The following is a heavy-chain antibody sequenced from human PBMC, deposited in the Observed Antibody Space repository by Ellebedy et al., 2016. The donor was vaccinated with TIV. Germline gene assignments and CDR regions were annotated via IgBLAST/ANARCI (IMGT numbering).Heavy chain of an antibody. D-gene: IGHD5-18*01. Sequence: GGSLRLXXKASGYTFTTYAIAWVRQMPGKGLEWMGIIYPADSDTIYSPSFQGQVTISVDKSINTAYLQWNSLKASDTAMYYCASRGYTYGYYLDYWGQGTLVTVPS. CDR1: GYTFTTYA. J-gene: IGHJ4*02. CDR2: IYPADSDT. V-gene: IGHV5-51*01. CDR3: ASRGYTYGYYLDY.